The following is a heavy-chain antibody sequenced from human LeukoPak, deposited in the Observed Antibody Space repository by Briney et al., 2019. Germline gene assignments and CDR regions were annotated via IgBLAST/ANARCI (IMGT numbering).Heavy chain of an antibody. CDR2: IKCDGSEK. V-gene: IGHV3-52*01. Sequence: AESLTLTCAASGFTFSSSWMHWVCHAPEKGLEWIADIKCDGSEKYYVDSVKGLLTISRDNAKNSLYLQVNSLRAEDIRSGSYSLMDYWGQGTLVTVSS. CDR3: SLMDY. D-gene: IGHD3-10*01. CDR1: GFTFSSSW. J-gene: IGHJ4*02.